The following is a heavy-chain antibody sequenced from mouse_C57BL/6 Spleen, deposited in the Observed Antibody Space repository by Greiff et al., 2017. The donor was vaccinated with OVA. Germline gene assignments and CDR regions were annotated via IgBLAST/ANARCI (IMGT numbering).Heavy chain of an antibody. J-gene: IGHJ3*01. Sequence: DVHLVESGGGLVKPGGSLKLSCAASGFTFSSYTMSWVRQTPEKRLEWVATISGGGGNTYYPDSVKGRFTISRDNAKNTLYLQMSSLRSEDTALYYCARLLEAYWGQGTLVTVSA. CDR3: ARLLEAY. CDR1: GFTFSSYT. V-gene: IGHV5-9*01. CDR2: ISGGGGNT.